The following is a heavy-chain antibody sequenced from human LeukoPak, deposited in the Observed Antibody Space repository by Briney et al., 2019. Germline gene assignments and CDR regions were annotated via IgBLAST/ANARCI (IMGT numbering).Heavy chain of an antibody. D-gene: IGHD1-1*01. V-gene: IGHV3-7*01. CDR1: GFTFSIYW. J-gene: IGHJ3*02. CDR3: ARDRYWKDAFDI. Sequence: GGSLRLSCAACGFTFSIYWMSWVRQAQGKGLEWVANIKQDGSEKYYVDSVKGRFTISRDNAKNSLYLQMNSLRAEDTAVYYCARDRYWKDAFDIWGQGTKVTVSS. CDR2: IKQDGSEK.